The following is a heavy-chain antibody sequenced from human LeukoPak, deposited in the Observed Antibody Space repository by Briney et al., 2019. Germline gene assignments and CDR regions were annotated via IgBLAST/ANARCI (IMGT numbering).Heavy chain of an antibody. Sequence: GGSLRLSCAASGFTFSSYEMNWVRQVPGKGLVWVSRINSDGYSTNYADSVKGRFTISRDNAKNTLYLQINSLRADDTAVYYCARDNGFSLFATWGPGTLVTVSS. CDR3: ARDNGFSLFAT. D-gene: IGHD5-18*01. V-gene: IGHV3-74*01. J-gene: IGHJ5*02. CDR1: GFTFSSYE. CDR2: INSDGYST.